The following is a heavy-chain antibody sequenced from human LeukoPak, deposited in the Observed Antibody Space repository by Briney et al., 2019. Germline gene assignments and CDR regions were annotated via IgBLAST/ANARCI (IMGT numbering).Heavy chain of an antibody. CDR2: INHSGST. D-gene: IGHD3-22*01. V-gene: IGHV4-39*07. Sequence: SETLSLTCTVSGGSILDSTYYWAWIRQPPGKGLEWIGEINHSGSTNYNPSLKSRVTISVDTSKNQFSLKLSSVTAADTAVYYCARKRSSGYHYYYYYMDVWGKGTTVTVSS. CDR3: ARKRSSGYHYYYYYMDV. J-gene: IGHJ6*03. CDR1: GGSILDSTYY.